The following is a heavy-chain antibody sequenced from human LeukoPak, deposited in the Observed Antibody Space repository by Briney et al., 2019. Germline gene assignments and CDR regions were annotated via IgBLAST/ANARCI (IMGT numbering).Heavy chain of an antibody. V-gene: IGHV4-59*05. D-gene: IGHD2-8*01. J-gene: IGHJ3*02. Sequence: PSETLSLTCTVSGVSISSYYWSWIRQPPGKKLEWIGSIYYSGTTSYNPSLKSPVTISVDTSKNQFSLKLTSVTAADTAVYYCASPGVGAFDIWGQGTMVTVSS. CDR2: IYYSGTT. CDR1: GVSISSYY. CDR3: ASPGVGAFDI.